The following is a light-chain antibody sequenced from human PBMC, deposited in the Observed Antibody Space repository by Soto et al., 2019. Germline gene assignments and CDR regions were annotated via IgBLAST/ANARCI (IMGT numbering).Light chain of an antibody. Sequence: QSVLTQPPSVSGAPGQRVTISCTGSSSNIGAGYDVHWYQQLPGTAPKLLIYGNSNRPSGVPDRFSGSKSGTSASLAITGLRAEDEADYYCQSYDCILRGGVFGGGTKLTVL. V-gene: IGLV1-40*01. CDR2: GNS. J-gene: IGLJ3*02. CDR1: SSNIGAGYD. CDR3: QSYDCILRGGV.